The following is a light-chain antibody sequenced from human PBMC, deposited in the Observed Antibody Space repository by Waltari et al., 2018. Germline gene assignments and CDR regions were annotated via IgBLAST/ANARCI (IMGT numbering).Light chain of an antibody. Sequence: EIVLTQSPATLSLSTGERATLSCRASQSISNYLAWYQQKRGQAPRLLLYDTANRATGIPARFSGSGSGTEFTLTISSLEPEDFAVYYCHQRSDWGTFGGGTKVEI. J-gene: IGKJ4*01. CDR1: QSISNY. CDR2: DTA. CDR3: HQRSDWGT. V-gene: IGKV3-11*01.